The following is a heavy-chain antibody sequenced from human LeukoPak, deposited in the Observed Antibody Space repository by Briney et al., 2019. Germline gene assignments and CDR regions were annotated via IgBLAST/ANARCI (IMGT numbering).Heavy chain of an antibody. Sequence: GRSLRLSSAASGFTFSSYGMHWVRLAPGKGLEWGAVISYDGSNKYYADSVKGRFTISRDNSKNTLYLQMSSLRAEDTAVYYCATSSRPLLWAFDYWGQGTLVTVSS. J-gene: IGHJ4*02. CDR1: GFTFSSYG. D-gene: IGHD2-21*01. V-gene: IGHV3-30*03. CDR2: ISYDGSNK. CDR3: ATSSRPLLWAFDY.